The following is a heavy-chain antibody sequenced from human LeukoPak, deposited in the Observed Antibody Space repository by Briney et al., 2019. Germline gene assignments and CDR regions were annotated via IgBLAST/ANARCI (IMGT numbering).Heavy chain of an antibody. V-gene: IGHV4-39*01. CDR2: IYYSGST. D-gene: IGHD5-24*01. Sequence: SETLSLTCTVSGGSISSSTYYWGWVRQSPGKGLECIGSIYYSGSTYYNPSLKSRVTISVDTSKNQFSLKLSSVTAADTAVYYCARLYSNNYAYYWGQGTLVTVSS. J-gene: IGHJ4*02. CDR1: GGSISSSTYY. CDR3: ARLYSNNYAYY.